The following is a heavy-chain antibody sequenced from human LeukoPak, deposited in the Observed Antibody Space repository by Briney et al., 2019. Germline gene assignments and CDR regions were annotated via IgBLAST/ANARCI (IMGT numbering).Heavy chain of an antibody. V-gene: IGHV4-34*01. Sequence: PSETLSLSCAVYSGSFNDYYWNWIRQPPGKGLEWIGEINHRGDTNYSPSLKSRVTISVDTSKNQFSLRLNSVTAADMGVYYCARGKVPAARGYNWFDPWGQGTLVTVSS. CDR1: SGSFNDYY. D-gene: IGHD2-2*01. CDR3: ARGKVPAARGYNWFDP. CDR2: INHRGDT. J-gene: IGHJ5*02.